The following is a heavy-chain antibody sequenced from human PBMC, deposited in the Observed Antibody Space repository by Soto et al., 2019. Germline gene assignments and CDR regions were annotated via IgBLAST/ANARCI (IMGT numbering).Heavy chain of an antibody. Sequence: SETLSLTCTVSGGSISSGDYYWSWIRQPPGKGLEWIGYIYYSGSTYYNPSLKSRVTISVDTSKNQFSLKLSSVTAADTAVYYCAREGSSSSHFDYWGQGTLVTV. D-gene: IGHD6-6*01. CDR3: AREGSSSSHFDY. CDR2: IYYSGST. CDR1: GGSISSGDYY. J-gene: IGHJ4*02. V-gene: IGHV4-30-4*01.